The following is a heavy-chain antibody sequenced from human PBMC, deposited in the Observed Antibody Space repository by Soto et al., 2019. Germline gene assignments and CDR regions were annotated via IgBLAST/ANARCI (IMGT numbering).Heavy chain of an antibody. CDR3: AKRPGYDFWSGYYID. D-gene: IGHD3-3*01. CDR2: ISGSGGST. J-gene: IGHJ4*02. Sequence: EVQLLECGGGLVQPGGSLRLSCAASGFTFSSYAMSWVRQAPGKGLEWVSAISGSGGSTYYADSVKGRFTISRDNSKNTLYLQMNSLRAEDTAVYYCAKRPGYDFWSGYYIDWSQGTLVAVSS. CDR1: GFTFSSYA. V-gene: IGHV3-23*01.